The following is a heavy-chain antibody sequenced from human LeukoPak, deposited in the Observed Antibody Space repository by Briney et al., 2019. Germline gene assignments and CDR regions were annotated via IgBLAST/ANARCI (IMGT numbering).Heavy chain of an antibody. J-gene: IGHJ4*02. D-gene: IGHD2-2*01. CDR2: IYYSGST. CDR3: ARESGYCSSTSCPQDPVLFDY. V-gene: IGHV4-39*01. Sequence: PSETLSLTCTVSGGSISSSSYYWGWIRQPPGKGLEWIGSIYYSGSTYYNPSLKSRVTISVDTSKNQFSLKLSSVTAADTAVYYCARESGYCSSTSCPQDPVLFDYWGQGTLVTVYS. CDR1: GGSISSSSYY.